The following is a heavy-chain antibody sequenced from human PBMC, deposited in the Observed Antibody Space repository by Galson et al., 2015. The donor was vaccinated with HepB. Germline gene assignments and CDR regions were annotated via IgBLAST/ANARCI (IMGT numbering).Heavy chain of an antibody. CDR2: IIPIFGTA. Sequence: SVKVSCKASGGTFSSYAISWVRQAPGQGLEWMGGIIPIFGTANYAQKFQGRVTITADESTSTAYMELSSLRSEDTAVYYCARSPPLRYFDWLFSYGMDVWGKGTTVTVSS. CDR1: GGTFSSYA. D-gene: IGHD3-9*01. J-gene: IGHJ6*04. V-gene: IGHV1-69*13. CDR3: ARSPPLRYFDWLFSYGMDV.